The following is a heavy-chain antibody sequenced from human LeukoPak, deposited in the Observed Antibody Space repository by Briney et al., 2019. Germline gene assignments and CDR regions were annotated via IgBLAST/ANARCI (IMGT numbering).Heavy chain of an antibody. V-gene: IGHV3-30-3*01. CDR2: ISYDGSNK. Sequence: GGSLRLSCAASGFTFSDYAMHGVRQAPGKGLEWVALISYDGSNKYYADSVKGRFTISRDNSKNTVYLQMNSLRAEDTAVYYCARDRGFRGSLYYFDSWGQGTLVTVSS. D-gene: IGHD1-26*01. CDR3: ARDRGFRGSLYYFDS. J-gene: IGHJ4*02. CDR1: GFTFSDYA.